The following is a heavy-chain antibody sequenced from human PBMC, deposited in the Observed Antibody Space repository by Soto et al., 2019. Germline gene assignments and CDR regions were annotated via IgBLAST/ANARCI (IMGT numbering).Heavy chain of an antibody. D-gene: IGHD3-16*01. J-gene: IGHJ4*02. V-gene: IGHV3-30-3*01. CDR1: GFTFSSYA. Sequence: VGSLRLSCAASGFTFSSYAMHWVRQAPGKGLEWVAVISYDGSNKYYADSVKGRFTISRDNSKNTLYLQMNSLRAEDTAVYYCARDGDDYVRGEYGYFDYWGQGTLVTVSS. CDR2: ISYDGSNK. CDR3: ARDGDDYVRGEYGYFDY.